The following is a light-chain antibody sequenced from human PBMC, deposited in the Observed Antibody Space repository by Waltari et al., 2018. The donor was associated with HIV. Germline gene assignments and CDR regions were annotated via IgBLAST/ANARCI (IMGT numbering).Light chain of an antibody. Sequence: SYVLTQPPSASVAPGQTARITCGGNNIGSKSVHWDQQKPGQAPVLVVYDDNDRPSGIPERFSGSNTGKTATLTISRVEAADEADYYCQVWDSSVDHYVFGTGTKVTVL. J-gene: IGLJ1*01. CDR3: QVWDSSVDHYV. V-gene: IGLV3-21*02. CDR2: DDN. CDR1: NIGSKS.